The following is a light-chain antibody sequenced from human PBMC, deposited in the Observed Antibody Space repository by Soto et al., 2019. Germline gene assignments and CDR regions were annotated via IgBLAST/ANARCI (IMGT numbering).Light chain of an antibody. V-gene: IGKV1-39*01. CDR2: ATS. CDR1: QNIRVY. Sequence: DIQMTQSPSSLSASVGDRVTITCRASQNIRVYLNWYQQKPGKAPKPLIYATSTLLSGVPSRFSGSGSGTDFTLTNTSLQPEDFATYYCQQIFGTRYSFGQGTKVDIK. J-gene: IGKJ2*03. CDR3: QQIFGTRYS.